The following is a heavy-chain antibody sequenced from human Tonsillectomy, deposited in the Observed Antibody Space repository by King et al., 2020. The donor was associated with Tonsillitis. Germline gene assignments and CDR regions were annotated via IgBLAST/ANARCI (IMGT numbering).Heavy chain of an antibody. Sequence: VQLVESGGGVVQPGRSLRLSCAASGFTFTTYALHWVRQAPGKGLEWVASISHDGTNKYYADSVKCRFTISRDKSKNTLHLQMNSLRAEDTAVYYCARDPGYCTNGVCSIVDFWGQGTLVTVSS. CDR1: GFTFTTYA. V-gene: IGHV3-30*04. J-gene: IGHJ4*02. D-gene: IGHD2-8*01. CDR2: ISHDGTNK. CDR3: ARDPGYCTNGVCSIVDF.